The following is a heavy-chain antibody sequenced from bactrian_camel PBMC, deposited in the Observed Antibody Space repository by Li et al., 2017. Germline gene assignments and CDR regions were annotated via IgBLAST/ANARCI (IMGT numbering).Heavy chain of an antibody. CDR3: AKTGDGGSWGEYDF. V-gene: IGHV3S10*01. Sequence: DVQLVESGGGSVQAGGSLRLSCATSGFTFSNSAMNWVRQAPGKGLEWISGIPSGGIPFYADSVQGRFTISRDNAENTVYLQMDSLKTEDTAMYYCAKTGDGGSWGEYDFWGQGTQVTVS. CDR1: GFTFSNSA. CDR2: IPSGGIP. D-gene: IGHD6*01. J-gene: IGHJ4*01.